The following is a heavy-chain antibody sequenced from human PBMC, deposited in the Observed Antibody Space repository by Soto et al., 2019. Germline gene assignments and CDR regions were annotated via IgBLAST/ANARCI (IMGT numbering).Heavy chain of an antibody. CDR1: GYTFSDYW. Sequence: LKISCQGSGYTFSDYWIGWVRQLPGKGLEWVGTIYAGDSDTRYGPSFEGQVTMSVDKSISTAYLHWSSLKASDSAIYYCARQHPLDSSAWYNWGQGTLVTVSS. CDR2: IYAGDSDT. CDR3: ARQHPLDSSAWYN. V-gene: IGHV5-51*01. D-gene: IGHD6-19*01. J-gene: IGHJ4*02.